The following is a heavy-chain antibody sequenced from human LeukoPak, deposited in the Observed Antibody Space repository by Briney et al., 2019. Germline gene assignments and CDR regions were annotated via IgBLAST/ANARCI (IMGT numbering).Heavy chain of an antibody. V-gene: IGHV1-18*01. CDR1: GYTFTSYG. CDR3: ARASGGGGGSIAARLFWFDP. CDR2: ISAYNGNT. Sequence: GASVKVSCKASGYTFTSYGISWVRQAPGQGLEWMGWISAYNGNTNYAQKLQGRVTMTTDTSTSTAYMELRSLRSDDTAVYYCARASGGGGGSIAARLFWFDPWGQGTLVTVSS. J-gene: IGHJ5*02. D-gene: IGHD6-6*01.